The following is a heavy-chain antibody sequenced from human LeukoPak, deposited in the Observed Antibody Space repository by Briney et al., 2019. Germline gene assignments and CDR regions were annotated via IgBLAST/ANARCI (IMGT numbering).Heavy chain of an antibody. V-gene: IGHV3-20*04. J-gene: IGHJ4*02. Sequence: GGSLRLSCAASGFTAEDYGMSWVRLDPGEWLEWVSGINWSGSATRYSDSVKGRFTISRDNVKNFLYLQMNSLRAEDTALYYCARVPQEESGYAFSDPIDYWGQGTLVTVSS. CDR1: GFTAEDYG. D-gene: IGHD5-12*01. CDR2: INWSGSAT. CDR3: ARVPQEESGYAFSDPIDY.